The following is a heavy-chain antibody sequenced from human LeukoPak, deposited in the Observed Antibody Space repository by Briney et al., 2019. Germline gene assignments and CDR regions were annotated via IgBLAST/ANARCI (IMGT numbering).Heavy chain of an antibody. CDR2: VYPGNSDT. V-gene: IGHV5-51*01. D-gene: IGHD5-18*01. CDR1: GYIFTHYW. J-gene: IGHJ5*02. Sequence: GESLKISCQASGYIFTHYWIAWVRQMSGKGLEWMGTVYPGNSDTRYSPSFRGQVTMSADESINTAYLQWSSLKASDTAMYYCASVDTARNWFDPWGQGTLVTVSS. CDR3: ASVDTARNWFDP.